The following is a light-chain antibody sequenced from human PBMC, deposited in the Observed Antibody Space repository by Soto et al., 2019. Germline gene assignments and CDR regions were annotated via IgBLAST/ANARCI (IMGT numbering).Light chain of an antibody. Sequence: EIVMTQSPATLSVYPGERATLSCRASQNVNSNLAWYQQMPGQTPRLLMFGASTRATGIPARFSGSGSGTEFTITISSLQSEDFAVYYCQQYNNWPLTFGQGTRLDIK. CDR2: GAS. CDR1: QNVNSN. J-gene: IGKJ5*01. CDR3: QQYNNWPLT. V-gene: IGKV3-15*01.